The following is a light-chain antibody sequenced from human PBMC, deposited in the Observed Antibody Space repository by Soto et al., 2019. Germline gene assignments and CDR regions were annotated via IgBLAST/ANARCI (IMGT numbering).Light chain of an antibody. Sequence: EIVMTQSPATLSVSPGERATLSCRASQSVSSNLAWYQQKPGQAPGLLIYGASTRATGIPARFSGSGSGTEFTLTISSLQSEDFAVYYCQQYNNPNTFGQGTKLEIK. CDR3: QQYNNPNT. J-gene: IGKJ2*01. CDR1: QSVSSN. V-gene: IGKV3-15*01. CDR2: GAS.